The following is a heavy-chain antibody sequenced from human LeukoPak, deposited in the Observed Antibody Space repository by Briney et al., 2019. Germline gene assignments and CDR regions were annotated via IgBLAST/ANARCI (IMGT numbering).Heavy chain of an antibody. CDR2: IYYSGST. J-gene: IGHJ4*02. Sequence: SETLSLTCTVSGGSISSSGFYWGWIRQPPGKGLEWIGGIYYSGSTYYNPSLRSRLTISVDTSKNQFSLKLTSVTAADTAVYFCAGRLDTSGFDYWGQGTLVTVSS. D-gene: IGHD6-19*01. V-gene: IGHV4-39*01. CDR1: GGSISSSGFY. CDR3: AGRLDTSGFDY.